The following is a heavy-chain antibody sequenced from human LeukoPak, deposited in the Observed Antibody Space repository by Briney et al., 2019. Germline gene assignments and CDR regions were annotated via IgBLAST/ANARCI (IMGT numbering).Heavy chain of an antibody. CDR3: ASRPADTTWYGVFDY. Sequence: PSETLSLTCSVSGGSINSHDWSWVRQPPGKRGEGFGYICNTGNTNYNPSLASRVTMSVDTSRAQFFLRLSPVTAADTAIYYCASRPADTTWYGVFDYWSQGTLVTVSS. V-gene: IGHV4-59*11. CDR1: GGSINSHD. J-gene: IGHJ4*02. CDR2: ICNTGNT. D-gene: IGHD3-10*01.